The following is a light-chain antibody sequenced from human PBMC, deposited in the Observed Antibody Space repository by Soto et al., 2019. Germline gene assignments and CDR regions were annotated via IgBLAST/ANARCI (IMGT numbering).Light chain of an antibody. CDR3: CSYAANIYHV. CDR1: NSDVGSYNL. V-gene: IGLV2-23*01. J-gene: IGLJ1*01. CDR2: EGN. Sequence: ALTHPASVSGSPGQSITISCTGTNSDVGSYNLVSWYQHHPGKAPKLIICEGNKRPSGVSNRFSGSKSGNTASLTISGLQAEDEADYYCCSYAANIYHVFGTGTKVTVL.